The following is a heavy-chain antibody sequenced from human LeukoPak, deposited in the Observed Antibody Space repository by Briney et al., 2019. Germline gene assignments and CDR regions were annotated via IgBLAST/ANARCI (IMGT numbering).Heavy chain of an antibody. CDR3: AGVNEGNSYRQYMEV. D-gene: IGHD4-23*01. V-gene: IGHV3-48*01. CDR2: IRGSGGGI. J-gene: IGHJ6*03. CDR1: GFPFNTYG. Sequence: GGSLKLSCTTSGFPFNTYGVSWVRQAPGKGLEWISYIRGSGGGIYYADSVQGRFTISRDNAKNSLYLQMSSLRAEDTAVYYCAGVNEGNSYRQYMEVWGKGTTVTVSS.